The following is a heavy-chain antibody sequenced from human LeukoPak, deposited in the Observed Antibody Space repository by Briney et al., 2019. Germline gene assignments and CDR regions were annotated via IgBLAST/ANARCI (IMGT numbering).Heavy chain of an antibody. V-gene: IGHV3-7*03. CDR1: GFTFSSCW. D-gene: IGHD3-9*01. CDR3: ARVGYDILTGYYGYFDY. Sequence: GGSLRLSCAASGFTFSSCWMSWVRQAPGKGLEWVANIKQDGSEKYYVDSVKGRFTISRDNAKNSLYLQMNSLRAEDTAVYYCARVGYDILTGYYGYFDYWGQGTLVTVSS. J-gene: IGHJ4*02. CDR2: IKQDGSEK.